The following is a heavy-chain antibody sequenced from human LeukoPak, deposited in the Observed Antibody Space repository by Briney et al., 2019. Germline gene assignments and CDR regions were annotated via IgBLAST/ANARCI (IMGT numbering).Heavy chain of an antibody. J-gene: IGHJ4*01. Sequence: ASVRVSCKVSGSTLSKISVDWVRQAPGKGLEWMGSVGHEDGTTIHAQKFQGRFNMTVDTATDTAYMEMSSLMSEDTAIYYCATGAIVYDYWGHGTLVTVSS. V-gene: IGHV1-24*01. D-gene: IGHD3-9*01. CDR2: VGHEDGTT. CDR3: ATGAIVYDY. CDR1: GSTLSKIS.